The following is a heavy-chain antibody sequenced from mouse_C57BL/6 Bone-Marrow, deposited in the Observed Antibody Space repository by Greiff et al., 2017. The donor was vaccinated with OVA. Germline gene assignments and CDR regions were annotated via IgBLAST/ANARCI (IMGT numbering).Heavy chain of an antibody. Sequence: QVQLQQPGAELVKPGASVKMSCKASGYTFTSYWITWVKQRPGQGLEWIGDIYPGSGSTNYNEKFKSKATLTVDTSSSTVYMQLSSLTSEDSAVYYCARKVRLWLRRFFDYWGQGTTLTVSS. CDR3: ARKVRLWLRRFFDY. CDR2: IYPGSGST. J-gene: IGHJ2*01. D-gene: IGHD2-2*01. CDR1: GYTFTSYW. V-gene: IGHV1-55*01.